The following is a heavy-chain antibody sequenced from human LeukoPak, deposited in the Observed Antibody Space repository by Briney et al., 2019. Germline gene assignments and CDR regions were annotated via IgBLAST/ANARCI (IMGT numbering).Heavy chain of an antibody. J-gene: IGHJ4*02. CDR1: GYTFTGYY. CDR3: ARAAGGAPFDY. D-gene: IGHD3-16*01. Sequence: ASVKVSCKASGYTFTGYYMHWVRQAPGQGLEWMGWFNPNNGGTDYAQKFQGRVTLTRDTSISTVYMELSSLRPDDTAVYYCARAAGGAPFDYWGQGTLVAVSS. CDR2: FNPNNGGT. V-gene: IGHV1-2*02.